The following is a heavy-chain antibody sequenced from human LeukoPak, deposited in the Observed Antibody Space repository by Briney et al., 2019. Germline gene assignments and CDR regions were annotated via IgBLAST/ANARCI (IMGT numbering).Heavy chain of an antibody. CDR3: ARLEVGDDNWFDP. D-gene: IGHD2-15*01. CDR2: ISAYNGNT. Sequence: ASVKVSCKASGYTFTGYYMHWVRQAPGQGLEWMGWISAYNGNTNYAQKLQGRVTMTTDTSTSTAYMELRSLRSDDTAVYYCARLEVGDDNWFDPWGQGTLVTVSS. J-gene: IGHJ5*02. V-gene: IGHV1-18*04. CDR1: GYTFTGYY.